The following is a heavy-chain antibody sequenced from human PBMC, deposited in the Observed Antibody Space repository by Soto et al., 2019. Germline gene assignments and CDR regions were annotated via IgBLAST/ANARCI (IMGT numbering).Heavy chain of an antibody. CDR2: IYYSGST. J-gene: IGHJ4*02. CDR1: GGSISSGDYY. Sequence: LSLTCTVSGGSISSGDYYWSWIRQPPGKGLEWIGYIYYSGSTYYNPSLRSRVTISVDTSKNQFSLKLSSVTAADTAVYYCARGRFLEWLVFDYWGQGTLVTVSS. V-gene: IGHV4-30-4*01. CDR3: ARGRFLEWLVFDY. D-gene: IGHD3-3*01.